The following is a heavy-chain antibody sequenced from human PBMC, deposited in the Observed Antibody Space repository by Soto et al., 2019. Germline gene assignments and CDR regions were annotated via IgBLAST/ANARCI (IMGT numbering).Heavy chain of an antibody. V-gene: IGHV3-9*01. J-gene: IGHJ6*02. D-gene: IGHD3-9*01. Sequence: GGSLRLSCAASGFTFDDYAMHWVRQAPGKGLEWVSGISWNSGSIGYADSVKGRFTISRDNAKNSLYLQVNSLRAEDTALYYCAKGHYDILTGPHMATYYGMDVWGQGTTVTVSS. CDR2: ISWNSGSI. CDR3: AKGHYDILTGPHMATYYGMDV. CDR1: GFTFDDYA.